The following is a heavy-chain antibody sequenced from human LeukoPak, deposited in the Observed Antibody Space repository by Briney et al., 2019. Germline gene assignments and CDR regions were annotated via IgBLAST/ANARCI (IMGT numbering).Heavy chain of an antibody. V-gene: IGHV1-69*13. CDR1: GGTLSSYA. Sequence: ASVQFSCKASGGTLSSYAINWVRQAPGQGLEWMGWGIPIFGTLNYANKFHGRVTITADESTSTVYMELSSLRSDDTAIYYCAFEGYNYGYNWGQGTLVTVSS. D-gene: IGHD5-18*01. CDR2: GIPIFGTL. J-gene: IGHJ4*02. CDR3: AFEGYNYGYN.